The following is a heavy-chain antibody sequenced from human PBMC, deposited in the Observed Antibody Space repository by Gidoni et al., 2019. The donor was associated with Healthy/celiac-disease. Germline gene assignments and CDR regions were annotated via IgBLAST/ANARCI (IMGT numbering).Heavy chain of an antibody. CDR3: AREGVPWWSGVSSFIDY. V-gene: IGHV4-34*01. D-gene: IGHD3-3*01. CDR1: GGSFSGYY. J-gene: IGHJ4*02. CDR2: IKHSGST. Sequence: QVQLQQWGAGLLKPSETLSLTCAVYGGSFSGYYWRWIRQPPGKGLEWSGEIKHSGSTNYNPSLKSRVTISVDTSKNQFSLKLSSVTAADTAVYYCAREGVPWWSGVSSFIDYWGQGTLVTVSS.